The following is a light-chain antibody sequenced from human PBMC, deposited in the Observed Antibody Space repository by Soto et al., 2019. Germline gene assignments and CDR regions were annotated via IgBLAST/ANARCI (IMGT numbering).Light chain of an antibody. Sequence: DIQMTQSPSTLSASVGDRVTITCRASQSISTYLNWYQQHPGKAPELLIYTASNLESGVPSRFSGSGSGTDFTLTISSLEPEDFAVYYCQQRSNWPPITFGQGTRLEIK. CDR3: QQRSNWPPIT. CDR2: TAS. V-gene: IGKV1-39*01. CDR1: QSISTY. J-gene: IGKJ5*01.